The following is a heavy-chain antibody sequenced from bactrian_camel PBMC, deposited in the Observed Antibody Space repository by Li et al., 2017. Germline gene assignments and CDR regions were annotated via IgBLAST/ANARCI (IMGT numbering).Heavy chain of an antibody. CDR3: ATDGGKYYSEYAPYFAY. Sequence: HVQLVESGGGLVQPGGSLRLSCAFSGYTYSGHCMGWFRQAPGKEREGVAIIGSSGSTGYADSVKGRFTISRDNAKNTVYLQMNSLKSEDTALYYCATDGGKYYSEYAPYFAYWGQGTQVTVS. V-gene: IGHV3S53*01. D-gene: IGHD4*01. J-gene: IGHJ6*01. CDR1: GYTYSGHC. CDR2: IGSSGST.